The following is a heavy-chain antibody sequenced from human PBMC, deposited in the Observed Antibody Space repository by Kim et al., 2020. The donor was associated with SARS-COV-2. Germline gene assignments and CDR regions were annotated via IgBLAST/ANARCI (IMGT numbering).Heavy chain of an antibody. CDR2: IYYSGST. CDR3: ARDRGDYGSGTYTDY. D-gene: IGHD3-10*01. J-gene: IGHJ4*02. CDR1: GGSISSGGYY. V-gene: IGHV4-31*03. Sequence: SETLSLTCTVSGGSISSGGYYWSWIRQHPGKGLEWIGYIYYSGSTYYNPSLKSRVTISVDTSKNQFSLKLSSVTAADTAVYYCARDRGDYGSGTYTDYWGQGTLVTVSS.